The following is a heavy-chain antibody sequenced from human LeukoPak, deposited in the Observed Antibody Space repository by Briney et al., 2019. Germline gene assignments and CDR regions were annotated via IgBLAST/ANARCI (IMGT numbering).Heavy chain of an antibody. CDR3: VIDRGAR. Sequence: GGSLRLSCAAPGFTFSAYAISWVRQSPGKGLEWVSAISGSGGITYYADSVKGRFTISRDNTKNLLYLQMNNLRAEDTAVYYCVIDRGARWGQGTLVTVSS. J-gene: IGHJ4*02. CDR2: ISGSGGIT. CDR1: GFTFSAYA. V-gene: IGHV3-23*01.